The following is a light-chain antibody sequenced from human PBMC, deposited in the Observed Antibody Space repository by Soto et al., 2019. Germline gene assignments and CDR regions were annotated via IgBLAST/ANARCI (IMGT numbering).Light chain of an antibody. CDR2: DND. V-gene: IGLV1-51*01. CDR1: SSNLGNQD. Sequence: QSVLTQPPSVSAAPGQTGTISCSGSSSNLGNQDVAWYQHVPVTPPKLLIFDNDRRPSEITDRFSVSKSGTSATLGITGLQTGEEADYYCGTWDSSLSAVVFGGGTQLTVL. J-gene: IGLJ3*02. CDR3: GTWDSSLSAVV.